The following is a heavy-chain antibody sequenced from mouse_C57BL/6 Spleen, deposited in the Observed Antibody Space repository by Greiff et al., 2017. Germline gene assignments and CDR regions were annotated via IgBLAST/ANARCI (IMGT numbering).Heavy chain of an antibody. J-gene: IGHJ4*01. CDR3: ARLHGISRGSMDY. CDR1: GFTFSDYG. Sequence: EVKLVESGGGLVKPGGSLKLSCAASGFTFSDYGMHWVRQAPEKGLEWVAYISSGSSTIYYADTVKGRFTISRDNAKNTLFLQRTSLRSEDTAMAYCARLHGISRGSMDYWGQGTSVTVSS. V-gene: IGHV5-17*01. D-gene: IGHD1-1*01. CDR2: ISSGSSTI.